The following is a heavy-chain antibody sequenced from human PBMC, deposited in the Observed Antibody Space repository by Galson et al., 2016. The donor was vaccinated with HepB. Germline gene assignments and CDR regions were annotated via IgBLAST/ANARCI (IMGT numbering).Heavy chain of an antibody. CDR1: GFMFSTYG. J-gene: IGHJ3*01. CDR2: IWYDGENK. V-gene: IGHV3-33*01. CDR3: ARDRLSAWDALDV. Sequence: SLRLTCAASGFMFSTYGMHWVRQAPGKGLEWVALIWYDGENKYYVDSVKGRFTISRDNSKNTLYLQMNSLKAEDTAVYYCARDRLSAWDALDVWGQGTLVTVSS.